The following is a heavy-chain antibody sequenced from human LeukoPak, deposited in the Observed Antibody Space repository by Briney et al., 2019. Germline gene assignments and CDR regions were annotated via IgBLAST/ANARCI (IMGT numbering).Heavy chain of an antibody. D-gene: IGHD3-9*01. CDR3: ARDSALRYFGGGAFDI. CDR1: GFTLSSYG. Sequence: PGGSLRLSCAASGFTLSSYGMNWVRQAPGKGLEWVSGISGSGGGTYYADSVKGRFTISRDNSKNTLYLQMNSLRAEDTAVYYCARDSALRYFGGGAFDIWGQGTMVTVSS. CDR2: ISGSGGGT. J-gene: IGHJ3*02. V-gene: IGHV3-23*01.